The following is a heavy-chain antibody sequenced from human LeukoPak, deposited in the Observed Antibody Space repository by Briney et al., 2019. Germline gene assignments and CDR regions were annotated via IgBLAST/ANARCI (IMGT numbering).Heavy chain of an antibody. V-gene: IGHV3-23*01. CDR3: AGRVTGYSSGYVH. Sequence: GGSLRLSCVASGITFSNYAVSWVRQAPEKGLDWASVISGSAHKIRYADSVKGRFTISRDNSENIVYLQMNNLRVEDTAVYYCAGRVTGYSSGYVHWGQGTLVTVSS. J-gene: IGHJ4*02. CDR2: ISGSAHKI. CDR1: GITFSNYA. D-gene: IGHD5-18*01.